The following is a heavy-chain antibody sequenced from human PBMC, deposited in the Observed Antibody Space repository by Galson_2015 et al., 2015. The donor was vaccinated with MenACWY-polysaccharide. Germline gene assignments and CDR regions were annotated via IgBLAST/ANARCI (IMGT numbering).Heavy chain of an antibody. J-gene: IGHJ3*01. CDR1: GVTFSSYA. Sequence: SLRLSCAASGVTFSSYAMSWVRQAPGKGLEWVSGVSASGGSTVYTDSAKGRFTMSRDNYKRSLYLHVNSLRAEDTAVYYCAKDTGPGECAYSWGSFDFWGRGTMVTVSS. CDR2: VSASGGST. V-gene: IGHV3-23*01. D-gene: IGHD3-16*01. CDR3: AKDTGPGECAYSWGSFDF.